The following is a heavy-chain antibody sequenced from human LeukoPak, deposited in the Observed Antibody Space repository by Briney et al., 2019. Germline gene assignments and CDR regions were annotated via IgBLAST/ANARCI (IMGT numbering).Heavy chain of an antibody. D-gene: IGHD3-22*01. CDR3: ARDKAPYYYDSSGAPYFDY. Sequence: GGSLRLSCAASGFTFSSYEMNWVRQAPGKGLEWVSYISSSGSTIYYADSVKGRFTISRDNAKNSLYLQMNSLRAEDTAVYYCARDKAPYYYDSSGAPYFDYWGQGTLVTVSS. CDR2: ISSSGSTI. CDR1: GFTFSSYE. J-gene: IGHJ4*02. V-gene: IGHV3-48*03.